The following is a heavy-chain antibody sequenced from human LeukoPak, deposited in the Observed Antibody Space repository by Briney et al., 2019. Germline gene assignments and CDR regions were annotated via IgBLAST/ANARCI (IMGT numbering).Heavy chain of an antibody. D-gene: IGHD6-19*01. CDR1: GFTFSSYW. CDR3: TRWSYNSGSTGY. J-gene: IGHJ4*02. Sequence: GGSLRLSCAASGFTFSSYWMHWVRQAPGKGLVWVSRINSDGSSTDYADSVKGRFTISRDNAKNTMYLQINSLRAEDTAVYYCTRWSYNSGSTGYWGQGTLVTVSS. CDR2: INSDGSST. V-gene: IGHV3-74*01.